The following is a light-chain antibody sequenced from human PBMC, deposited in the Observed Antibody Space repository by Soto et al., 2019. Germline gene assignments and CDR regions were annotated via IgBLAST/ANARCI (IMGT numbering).Light chain of an antibody. J-gene: IGKJ5*01. CDR1: QSVSGW. V-gene: IGKV1-5*01. Sequence: QVNQVPFNLSSSFGDTGPVTFPASQSVSGWLAWYQQKPGEAPKLLIYDASALPRGVPSRFSGSGSGPDFTLTISSLQPEDSATYFCQQLNSYPQTFGQGTRLEIK. CDR3: QQLNSYPQT. CDR2: DAS.